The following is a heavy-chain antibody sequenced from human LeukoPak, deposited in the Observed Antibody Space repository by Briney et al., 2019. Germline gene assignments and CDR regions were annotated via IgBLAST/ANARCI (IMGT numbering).Heavy chain of an antibody. J-gene: IGHJ4*02. D-gene: IGHD3-22*01. V-gene: IGHV1-46*01. CDR3: ARTGSSGYYFDY. CDR1: GYTFTSYY. Sequence: ASVKVSCKASGYTFTSYYMHWVRQAPGQGLEWMGIINPSGGSTSYAQKFQGRVTMTRDMSTSTAYMELRSLRSDDTAVYYCARTGSSGYYFDYWGQGTLVTVSS. CDR2: INPSGGST.